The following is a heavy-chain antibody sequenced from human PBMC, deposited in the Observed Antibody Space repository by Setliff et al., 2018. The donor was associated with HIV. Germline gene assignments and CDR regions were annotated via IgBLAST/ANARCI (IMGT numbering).Heavy chain of an antibody. Sequence: PSETLSLTCAVSGGSIRSSGYSWSWIRQPPGKGLEWIGYIPQSGSTYYNPSLKSRVTISVDRSKNQFSLKLSSVTAADTAVYYCARGPYYYNSSGQISAEYFQHWGQGTLVTVSS. CDR3: ARGPYYYNSSGQISAEYFQH. D-gene: IGHD3-22*01. CDR2: IPQSGST. V-gene: IGHV4-30-2*01. J-gene: IGHJ1*01. CDR1: GGSIRSSGYS.